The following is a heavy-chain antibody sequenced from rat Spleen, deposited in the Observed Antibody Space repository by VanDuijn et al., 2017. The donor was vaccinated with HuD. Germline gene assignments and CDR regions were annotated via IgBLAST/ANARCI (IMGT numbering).Heavy chain of an antibody. J-gene: IGHJ2*01. V-gene: IGHV5-46*01. CDR3: TRRDDTYYYFDY. D-gene: IGHD2-5*01. CDR2: IRPSGADT. CDR1: GFSFSAFP. Sequence: EVQLVESGGGLVQPGRSMKLSCAASGFSFSAFPMAWVRQAPTKGLEWVATIRPSGADTYYRDSVKGRFTISRDNAKSTLYLQMNSLRSEDTATYYCTRRDDTYYYFDYWGQGVMVTVSS.